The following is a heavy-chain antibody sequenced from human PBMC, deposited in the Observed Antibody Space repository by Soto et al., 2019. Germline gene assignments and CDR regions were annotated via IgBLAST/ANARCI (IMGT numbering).Heavy chain of an antibody. CDR1: GFTFSTYA. J-gene: IGHJ6*03. CDR3: AGRYCPNGVCYTNYYYYIDV. V-gene: IGHV3-23*01. D-gene: IGHD2-8*01. Sequence: EVQLLDSGGGLVQPGGSLRLSCAASGFTFSTYAMTWVRQAPGKGLEWVSTLTPSGGNTYYADSVQGRFTISRDNSMNTLYLQMNSLRVEDTAVYYCAGRYCPNGVCYTNYYYYIDVWGEGTTVTVSS. CDR2: LTPSGGNT.